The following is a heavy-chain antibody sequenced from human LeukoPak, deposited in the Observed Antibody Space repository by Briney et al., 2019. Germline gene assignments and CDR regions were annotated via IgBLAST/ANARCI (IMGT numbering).Heavy chain of an antibody. V-gene: IGHV4-31*03. J-gene: IGHJ4*02. CDR3: ARDSRYRRYDSSGYYAAAYFDY. D-gene: IGHD3-22*01. CDR2: IYYSGST. Sequence: PSQTLSLTCTVSGGSISSGGYYWSWIRQHPGKGLEWIGYIYYSGSTYYNPSLKSRVTISVDTSKNQFPLKLSSVTAADTAVYYCARDSRYRRYDSSGYYAAAYFDYWGQGTLVTVSS. CDR1: GGSISSGGYY.